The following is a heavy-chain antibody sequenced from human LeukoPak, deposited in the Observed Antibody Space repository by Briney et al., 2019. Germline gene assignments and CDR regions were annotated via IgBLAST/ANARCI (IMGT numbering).Heavy chain of an antibody. J-gene: IGHJ5*02. CDR3: ARKAAAGIPPLYNWFDP. CDR1: GGSITNYY. V-gene: IGHV4-59*01. D-gene: IGHD6-13*01. Sequence: KSSETLSLTCTVSGGSITNYYWSWLRQPPGKGLEWIGYIYYTGSTNYNPSFRSRVTISVDTSKNQLSLKLTSVPPADTAVYYCARKAAAGIPPLYNWFDPWGQGTLVTVST. CDR2: IYYTGST.